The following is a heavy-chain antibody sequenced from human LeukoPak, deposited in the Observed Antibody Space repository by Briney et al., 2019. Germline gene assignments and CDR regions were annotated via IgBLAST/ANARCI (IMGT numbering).Heavy chain of an antibody. V-gene: IGHV1-2*02. J-gene: IGHJ4*02. Sequence: ASVKVSCKASGYTFTGYYMHWVRQAPGQGLEWMGWINPNSGGTNYAQEFQGRVTMTRDTSISTAYMELSRLRSDDTAVYYCAREVKISSWALHDYWGQGTLVTVSS. CDR1: GYTFTGYY. CDR2: INPNSGGT. CDR3: AREVKISSWALHDY. D-gene: IGHD6-13*01.